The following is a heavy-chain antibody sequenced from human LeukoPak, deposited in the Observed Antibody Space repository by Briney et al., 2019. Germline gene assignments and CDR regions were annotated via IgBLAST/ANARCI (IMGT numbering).Heavy chain of an antibody. CDR3: ARDRDTAMVSPYFDY. D-gene: IGHD5-18*01. CDR1: GGTFSSYA. J-gene: IGHJ4*02. CDR2: IIPIFGIA. Sequence: ASVKVSCKASGGTFSSYAISWVRQAPGQGLEWMGRIIPIFGIANYAQKFRGRVTITADKSTSTAYMELSSLRSEDTAVYYCARDRDTAMVSPYFDYWGQGTLVTVSS. V-gene: IGHV1-69*04.